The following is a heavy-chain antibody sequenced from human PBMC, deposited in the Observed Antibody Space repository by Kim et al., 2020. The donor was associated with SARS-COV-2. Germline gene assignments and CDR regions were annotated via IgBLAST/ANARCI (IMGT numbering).Heavy chain of an antibody. V-gene: IGHV1-69*13. D-gene: IGHD3-22*01. CDR2: IIPIFGTA. CDR1: GGTFSSYA. CDR3: ARDDERRRYYDSSGYPPYYFDY. Sequence: SVKVSCKASGGTFSSYAISWVRQAPGQGLEWMGGIIPIFGTANYAQKFQGRVTITADESTSTAYMELSSLRSEDTAVYYCARDDERRRYYDSSGYPPYYFDYWGQGTLVTVSS. J-gene: IGHJ4*02.